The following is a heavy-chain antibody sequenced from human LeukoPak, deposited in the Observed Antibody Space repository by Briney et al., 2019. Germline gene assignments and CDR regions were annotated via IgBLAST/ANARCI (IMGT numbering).Heavy chain of an antibody. D-gene: IGHD2-21*01. CDR1: GGSISSGSYY. Sequence: SQTLSLTCTVSGGSISSGSYYWSWIRQPAGKGLEWIGRIYTSGSTNYNPSLKSRVTMSVDTSKNQFSLKLSSVTAADTAVYYCASQGAAYAFDIWGQGTMVTVSS. CDR3: ASQGAAYAFDI. J-gene: IGHJ3*02. V-gene: IGHV4-61*02. CDR2: IYTSGST.